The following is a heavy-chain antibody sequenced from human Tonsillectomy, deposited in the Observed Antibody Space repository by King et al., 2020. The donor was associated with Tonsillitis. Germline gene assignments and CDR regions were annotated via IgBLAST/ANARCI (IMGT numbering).Heavy chain of an antibody. J-gene: IGHJ6*02. CDR1: GFTFSKYW. V-gene: IGHV3-74*01. CDR3: ASVHDYGDYNYYYYGMDV. CDR2: INSDGSSI. Sequence: VQLVESGGGLVQPGGSLRISCAASGFTFSKYWMHWVRQAPGKGLVWVSRINSDGSSIRYADSVKGRFTISRDNAKNTLYLQMNTLRAEDTAVYYCASVHDYGDYNYYYYGMDVWGQGTTVTVSS. D-gene: IGHD4-17*01.